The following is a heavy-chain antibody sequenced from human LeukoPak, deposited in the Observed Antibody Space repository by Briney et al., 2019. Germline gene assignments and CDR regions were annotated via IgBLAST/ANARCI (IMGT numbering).Heavy chain of an antibody. D-gene: IGHD3-3*01. Sequence: ASVKVSCKASGYTFTGYYMHWVRQAPGQGLEWMGWINPNSGGTNYAQKFQGRVTMTRDTSISTAYMELSRLRSDDTAVYYCARGDLAIFGVVNDAFDIWGQGTMVTVSS. CDR1: GYTFTGYY. J-gene: IGHJ3*02. CDR3: ARGDLAIFGVVNDAFDI. V-gene: IGHV1-2*02. CDR2: INPNSGGT.